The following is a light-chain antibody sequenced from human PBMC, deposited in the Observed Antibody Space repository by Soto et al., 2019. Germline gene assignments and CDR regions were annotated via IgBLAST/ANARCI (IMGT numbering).Light chain of an antibody. V-gene: IGKV1-9*01. CDR2: AAS. CDR1: HGISSY. J-gene: IGKJ1*01. Sequence: DIQLTQSPSFLSASVGDRVTITCRASHGISSYLAWYQQKPGKAPKLLIYAASTLLSGVPSRFSGSGSGTEFTLTISSLQPEDFATYYCQQSYSTLTWTFGQGTKVDIK. CDR3: QQSYSTLTWT.